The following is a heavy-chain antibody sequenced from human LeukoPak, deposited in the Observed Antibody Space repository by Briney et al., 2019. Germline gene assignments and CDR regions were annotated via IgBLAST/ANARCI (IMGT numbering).Heavy chain of an antibody. V-gene: IGHV3-9*01. CDR1: GFTFDDYA. Sequence: SLRLSCAASGFTFDDYAMHWVRQAPGKGLEWVSGISWNSGSIGYADSVKGRFTISRDNAKNSLYLQMNSLRAEDTALYYCAKAQANYDFWSGYFDYWGQGTLVTVSS. J-gene: IGHJ4*02. CDR2: ISWNSGSI. D-gene: IGHD3-3*01. CDR3: AKAQANYDFWSGYFDY.